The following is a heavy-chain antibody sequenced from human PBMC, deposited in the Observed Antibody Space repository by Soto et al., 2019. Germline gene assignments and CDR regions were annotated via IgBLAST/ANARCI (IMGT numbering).Heavy chain of an antibody. CDR2: VYHTGST. J-gene: IGHJ5*02. CDR1: GGSITNDY. V-gene: IGHV4-59*08. D-gene: IGHD3-9*01. Sequence: PSETLSLTCAVSGGSITNDYWSWIRPPPGKGLEWIGYVYHTGSTNYKPSLKSRVTISVDKSKNQFSLNLTSVTAADTAVYYCARHPIRYYDILTGQIVYPEFNWVDPWGQGTLVTVSS. CDR3: ARHPIRYYDILTGQIVYPEFNWVDP.